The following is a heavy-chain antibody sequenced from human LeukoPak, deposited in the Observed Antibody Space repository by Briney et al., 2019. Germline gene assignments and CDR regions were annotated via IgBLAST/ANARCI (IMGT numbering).Heavy chain of an antibody. Sequence: PGGSLRLSCAASGITFSSYWMHWVRQAPGKGLEWVSVIYSGGSTYYADSVKGRFTISRDNSKNTLYLQMNSLRAEDTAVFYCARTPPVFYYYDSSGFDYWGQGTLVTVSS. J-gene: IGHJ4*02. CDR3: ARTPPVFYYYDSSGFDY. V-gene: IGHV3-66*01. CDR1: GITFSSYW. CDR2: IYSGGST. D-gene: IGHD3-22*01.